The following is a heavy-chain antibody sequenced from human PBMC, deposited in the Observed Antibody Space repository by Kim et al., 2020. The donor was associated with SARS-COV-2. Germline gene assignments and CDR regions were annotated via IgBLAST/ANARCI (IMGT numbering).Heavy chain of an antibody. V-gene: IGHV4-4*02. CDR3: ARAGIAAAGRGMDV. D-gene: IGHD6-13*01. Sequence: SETLSLTCAVSGGSISSSNWWSWVRQPPGKGLEWIGEIYHSGSTNYNPSLKSRVTISVDKSENQFSLKLSSVTAADTAVYYCARAGIAAAGRGMDVWGQGTTVTVSS. CDR1: GGSISSSNW. CDR2: IYHSGST. J-gene: IGHJ6*02.